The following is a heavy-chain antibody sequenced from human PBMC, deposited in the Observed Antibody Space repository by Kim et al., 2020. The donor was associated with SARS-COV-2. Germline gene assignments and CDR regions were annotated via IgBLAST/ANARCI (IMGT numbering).Heavy chain of an antibody. D-gene: IGHD5-12*01. CDR2: INPSGGST. CDR1: GYTFTSYY. V-gene: IGHV1-46*01. J-gene: IGHJ6*02. Sequence: ASVKVSCKASGYTFTSYYMHWVRQAPGQGLEWMGIINPSGGSTSYAQKFQGRVTMTRDTSTSTVYMELSSLRSEDTAVYYCARVDRGYSTYDYSVYYSGMDVWGQGTTVTVSS. CDR3: ARVDRGYSTYDYSVYYSGMDV.